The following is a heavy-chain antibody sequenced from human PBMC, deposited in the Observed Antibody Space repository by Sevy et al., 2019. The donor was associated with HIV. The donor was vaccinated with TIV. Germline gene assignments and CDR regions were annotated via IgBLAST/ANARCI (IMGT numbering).Heavy chain of an antibody. Sequence: GGYLRLSCAASGFTFSTYWMNWVRQAPGKGLEWVANIKQDGSGKNYVDSVKGRFTISRDNARNSLFLELNSLKVEDTAVYYCATDLFSSSSADVFDIWGLGTMVTVSS. D-gene: IGHD6-6*01. CDR2: IKQDGSGK. V-gene: IGHV3-7*01. CDR3: ATDLFSSSSADVFDI. CDR1: GFTFSTYW. J-gene: IGHJ3*02.